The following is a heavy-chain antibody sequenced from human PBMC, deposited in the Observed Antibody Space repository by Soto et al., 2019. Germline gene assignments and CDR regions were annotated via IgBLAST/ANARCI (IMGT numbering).Heavy chain of an antibody. CDR3: ARVSIAVAGTTPYAFDI. Sequence: GASVKVSCKASGGTFSSYAISWVRQAPGQGFEWMGGIIPIFGTANYAQKFQGRVTITADGSTSTAYMELSSLRSEDTAVYYCARVSIAVAGTTPYAFDIWGQGTMVTVSS. D-gene: IGHD6-19*01. V-gene: IGHV1-69*13. J-gene: IGHJ3*02. CDR2: IIPIFGTA. CDR1: GGTFSSYA.